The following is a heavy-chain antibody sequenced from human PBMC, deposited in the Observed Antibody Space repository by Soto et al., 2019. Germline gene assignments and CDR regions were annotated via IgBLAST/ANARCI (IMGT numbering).Heavy chain of an antibody. CDR2: IYYSGST. J-gene: IGHJ6*02. Sequence: SETLSLTCTVSGGSISSGGYYWSWIRQHPGKGLEWIGYIYYSGSTYYNPSLKSRVTISVDTSKNQFSLELSSVTAADTAVYYYASDSDFWMGYYGGGMDVWGQGTTVTVSS. CDR1: GGSISSGGYY. CDR3: ASDSDFWMGYYGGGMDV. V-gene: IGHV4-31*03. D-gene: IGHD3-3*01.